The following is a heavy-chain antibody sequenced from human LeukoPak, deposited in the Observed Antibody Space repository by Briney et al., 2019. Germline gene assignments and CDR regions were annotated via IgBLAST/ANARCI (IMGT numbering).Heavy chain of an antibody. CDR2: ISYDGSNK. D-gene: IGHD5-18*01. J-gene: IGHJ4*02. CDR1: GFTFSSYG. Sequence: GGTLRLSCAASGFTFSSYGMHWVRQAPGKGLEWVAVISYDGSNKYYADSVKGRFTISRDNSKNTLYLQMNSLRAEDTAVYYCAKDTSQLWLRGYFDYWGQGSLVTVSS. V-gene: IGHV3-30*18. CDR3: AKDTSQLWLRGYFDY.